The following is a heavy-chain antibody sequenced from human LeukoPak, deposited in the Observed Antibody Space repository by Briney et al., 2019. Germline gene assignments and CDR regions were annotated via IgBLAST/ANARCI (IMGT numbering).Heavy chain of an antibody. CDR3: ARTGYYYDSSGYDGFDP. V-gene: IGHV4-39*07. D-gene: IGHD3-22*01. Sequence: SETLSLTCTVSGGSISSSSYYWGWIRQPPGKGLEWIGSIYYSGSTYYNPSLKSRVTISVDTSKNQFSLKLSSVTAADTAVYYCARTGYYYDSSGYDGFDPWGQGTLVTVSS. CDR1: GGSISSSSYY. J-gene: IGHJ5*02. CDR2: IYYSGST.